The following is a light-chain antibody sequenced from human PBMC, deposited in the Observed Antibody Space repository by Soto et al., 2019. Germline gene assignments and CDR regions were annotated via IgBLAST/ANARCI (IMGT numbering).Light chain of an antibody. J-gene: IGLJ1*01. V-gene: IGLV2-14*03. CDR1: SSDVGGYDF. Sequence: QSALTQPASVSGSPGQSITISCTGTSSDVGGYDFVSWYEDHPGKAPKLIIYNVYYRPSGVSDRFSGSKSGNTASLTISGLQAEDEADYYCSSYASTSILVVGTGTKLTVL. CDR3: SSYASTSILV. CDR2: NVY.